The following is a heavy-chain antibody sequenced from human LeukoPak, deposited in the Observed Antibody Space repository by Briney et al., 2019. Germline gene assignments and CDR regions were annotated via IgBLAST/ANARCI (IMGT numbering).Heavy chain of an antibody. V-gene: IGHV7-4-1*02. CDR1: GYPFMAHF. CDR3: VRGTPTPGMDY. CDR2: IDTTTGNP. D-gene: IGHD3-10*01. Sequence: GAPGRFSGKASGYPFMAHFLNWGRRAPDQGLEWMGNIDTTTGNPRYAQDFTGRFVFPLDTSVSTAYLQITSLKADDTAAYYCVRGTPTPGMDYWGQGTQVTVSS. J-gene: IGHJ4*02.